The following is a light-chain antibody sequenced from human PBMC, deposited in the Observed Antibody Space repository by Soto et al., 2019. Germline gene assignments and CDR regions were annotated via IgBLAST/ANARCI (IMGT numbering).Light chain of an antibody. CDR2: KAS. V-gene: IGKV1-5*03. CDR1: QSISSW. J-gene: IGKJ1*01. Sequence: DIQMTQSPSTLSASVGDRVTITFRASQSISSWLAWYQQKPGKAPKLLIYKASSLESGVPSIFSGSGSGTEFTLTISSLQPDDFATYYCQQYNSYPWTFGQGTKVDIK. CDR3: QQYNSYPWT.